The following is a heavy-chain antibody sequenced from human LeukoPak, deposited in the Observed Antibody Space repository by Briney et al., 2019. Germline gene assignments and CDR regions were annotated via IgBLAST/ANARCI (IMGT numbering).Heavy chain of an antibody. Sequence: SGTLSLTCAVSGGSISSSNWWSWVRQPPGKGLEWIGEIYHSGSTNYNPSLKSRVTISVDKSKNQFSLKLSSVTAADTAVYYCASLTDCNYFSPPEAFDIWGQGTMVTVSS. J-gene: IGHJ3*02. CDR2: IYHSGST. CDR3: ASLTDCNYFSPPEAFDI. V-gene: IGHV4-4*02. D-gene: IGHD1-7*01. CDR1: GGSISSSNW.